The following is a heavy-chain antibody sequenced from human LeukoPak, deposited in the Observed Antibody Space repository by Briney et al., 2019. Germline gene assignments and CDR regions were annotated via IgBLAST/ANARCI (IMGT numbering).Heavy chain of an antibody. CDR1: GYTSTSYG. CDR3: ARDKLERRPYYYGMDV. Sequence: GASVKVSCKASGYTSTSYGISWVRQAPGQGLEWMGWISAYNGNTNYAQKLQGRVTMTTDTSTSTAYMELRSLRSDDTAVHYCARDKLERRPYYYGMDVWGKGTTVTVSS. CDR2: ISAYNGNT. J-gene: IGHJ6*04. D-gene: IGHD1-1*01. V-gene: IGHV1-18*04.